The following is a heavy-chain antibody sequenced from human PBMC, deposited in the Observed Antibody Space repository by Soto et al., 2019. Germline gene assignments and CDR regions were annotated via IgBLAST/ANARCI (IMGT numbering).Heavy chain of an antibody. J-gene: IGHJ5*02. V-gene: IGHV4-34*01. CDR2: INHSGST. Sequence: QVQLQQWGAGLLKPSETLSLTCAVYGGSFSGYYWSWIRQPPGKGLEWIGEINHSGSTNYNPSLKSRVTISVDTSKNQLSLKLSSVTAADTAVYYCARLVPAAMSGWFDPWGQGTLVTVSS. CDR3: ARLVPAAMSGWFDP. D-gene: IGHD2-2*01. CDR1: GGSFSGYY.